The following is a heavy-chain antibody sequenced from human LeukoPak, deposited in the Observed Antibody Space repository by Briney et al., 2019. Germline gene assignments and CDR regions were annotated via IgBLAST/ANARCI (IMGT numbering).Heavy chain of an antibody. J-gene: IGHJ4*02. V-gene: IGHV3-23*01. CDR1: GFTFSNHG. CDR3: ARDHDSSGYYYGAPDH. CDR2: ISPSGDIT. Sequence: PGGSLRLSCTASGFTFSNHGMNWVRQAPGKGLEWVSGISPSGDITYYADSVKGRFTISRDNSKNTLYLQMNSLRAEDTAVYYCARDHDSSGYYYGAPDHWGQGTLVTVSS. D-gene: IGHD3-22*01.